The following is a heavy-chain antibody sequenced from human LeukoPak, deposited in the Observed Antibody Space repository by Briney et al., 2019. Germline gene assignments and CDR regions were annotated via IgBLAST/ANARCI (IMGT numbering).Heavy chain of an antibody. CDR3: ARVITSGYYYFDY. CDR1: GGSISSYY. CDR2: IYYSGDT. J-gene: IGHJ4*02. V-gene: IGHV4-59*08. Sequence: SETLSLTCTVSGGSISSYYWTWIRQPPGKGLEWIGYIYYSGDTSYNPSLKSRITISVDTSKNQFSLKLSSVTAADTAVYYCARVITSGYYYFDYWGQGTLVTVSS. D-gene: IGHD5-12*01.